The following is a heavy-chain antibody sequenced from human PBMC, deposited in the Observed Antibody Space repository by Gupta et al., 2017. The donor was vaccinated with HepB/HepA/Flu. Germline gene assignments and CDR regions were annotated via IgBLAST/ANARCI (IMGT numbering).Heavy chain of an antibody. D-gene: IGHD1-1*01. J-gene: IGHJ2*01. CDR3: ARDRAGRYWYFDL. V-gene: IGHV1-69*06. Sequence: ISWVRQAPGQGLEWMGGIIPIFGTANYAQKFQGRVTITADKSTSTAYMELSSLRSEDTAVYYCARDRAGRYWYFDLWGRGTLVTVSS. CDR2: IIPIFGTA.